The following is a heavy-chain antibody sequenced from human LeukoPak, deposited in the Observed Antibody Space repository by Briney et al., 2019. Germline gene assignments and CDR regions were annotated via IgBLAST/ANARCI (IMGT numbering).Heavy chain of an antibody. J-gene: IGHJ6*02. D-gene: IGHD5-18*01. V-gene: IGHV4-59*08. CDR3: ARSAAMVDYYYYGMDV. CDR2: IYYSGST. CDR1: GGSISSYY. Sequence: SKTLSLTCTVSGGSISSYYWSWIRQPPGKGLEWIGYIYYSGSTNYNPSLKSRVTISVDTSKNQFSLKLSSVTAADTAVYYCARSAAMVDYYYYGMDVWGQGTTVTVSS.